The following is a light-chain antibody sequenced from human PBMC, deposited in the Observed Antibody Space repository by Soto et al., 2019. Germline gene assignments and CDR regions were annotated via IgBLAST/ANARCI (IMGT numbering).Light chain of an antibody. CDR3: QVWDISSNHVV. CDR2: YDS. J-gene: IGLJ2*01. CDR1: NIGRKS. Sequence: SYELTQPPSVSVAPGKTARITCGGNNIGRKSVHWYQQKAGQAPILAMYYDSDRPSGIPERFSGSNSGNTATLTISTVEAGDEAAYYCQVWDISSNHVVFGGGTKLTVL. V-gene: IGLV3-21*04.